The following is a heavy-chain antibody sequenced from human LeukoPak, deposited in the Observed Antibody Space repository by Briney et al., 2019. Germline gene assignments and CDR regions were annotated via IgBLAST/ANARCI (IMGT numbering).Heavy chain of an antibody. CDR1: GGSISSYY. CDR3: ARATQRYYSGTTCFPYWFDP. Sequence: PSGTLSLTCSVSGGSISSYYWSWIRQPPGKGLEWIGYIYTSGSPNYNPSLKSRVTMSVDMSRRQFSLMLSSVTAADTAVYYCARATQRYYSGTTCFPYWFDPWGQGTLVTVSS. CDR2: IYTSGSP. V-gene: IGHV4-4*09. J-gene: IGHJ5*02. D-gene: IGHD2-2*01.